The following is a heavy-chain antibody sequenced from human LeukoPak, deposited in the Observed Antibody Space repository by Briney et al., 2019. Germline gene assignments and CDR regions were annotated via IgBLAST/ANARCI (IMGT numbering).Heavy chain of an antibody. V-gene: IGHV1-18*01. J-gene: IGHJ4*02. CDR3: ARYYDSSGYDHDY. CDR1: GYTFTSYD. Sequence: ASVKVSCKTSGYTFTSYDLNWVRQATGQGLEWMGWISAYNGNTNYAQKLQGRVTMTTDTSTSTAYMELRSLRSDDTAVYYCARYYDSSGYDHDYWGQGTLVTVSS. D-gene: IGHD3-22*01. CDR2: ISAYNGNT.